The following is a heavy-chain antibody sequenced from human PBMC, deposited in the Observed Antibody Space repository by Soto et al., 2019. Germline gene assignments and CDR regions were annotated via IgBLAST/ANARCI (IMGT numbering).Heavy chain of an antibody. CDR2: ISAYNGNT. V-gene: IGHV1-18*01. J-gene: IGHJ4*02. CDR3: ARDSPYYDFWSGYLEGFDY. Sequence: GASVNVSCKSSGYTFTSYCISWGREGPGQGLEWMGWISAYNGNTNYAQKLQGRVTMTTDTSTSTAYMELRSLRSDDTAVYYCARDSPYYDFWSGYLEGFDYWGQGTLVTVS. D-gene: IGHD3-3*01. CDR1: GYTFTSYC.